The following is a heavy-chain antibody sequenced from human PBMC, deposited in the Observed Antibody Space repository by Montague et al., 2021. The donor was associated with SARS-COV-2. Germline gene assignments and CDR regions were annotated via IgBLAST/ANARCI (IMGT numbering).Heavy chain of an antibody. V-gene: IGHV3-21*01. CDR3: ARASWIVATVPDY. CDR2: ISPTGDYT. J-gene: IGHJ4*02. Sequence: SLRLSCAASGFSFSSYDMNWVRQAPGKGLEWVSFISPTGDYTYSADSLKGRFIISRDNAKNSLYLQMSSLRAEDTAIYYCARASWIVATVPDYWGQGTLVTVSS. D-gene: IGHD2-2*03. CDR1: GFSFSSYD.